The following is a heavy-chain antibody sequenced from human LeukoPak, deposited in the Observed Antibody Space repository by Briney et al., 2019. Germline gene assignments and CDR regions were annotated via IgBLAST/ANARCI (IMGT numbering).Heavy chain of an antibody. V-gene: IGHV3-48*01. Sequence: GGSLRLSCAASGFTFRDHSMTWVRQAPGKGLEWVSFLSSTSGAIYYADSVKGRFTISRDNAKNSLYLQMNSLRPEDTAVYYCARVPRGEWATPTTDYWGQGTLVTVSS. CDR1: GFTFRDHS. J-gene: IGHJ4*02. CDR3: ARVPRGEWATPTTDY. D-gene: IGHD3-10*01. CDR2: LSSTSGAI.